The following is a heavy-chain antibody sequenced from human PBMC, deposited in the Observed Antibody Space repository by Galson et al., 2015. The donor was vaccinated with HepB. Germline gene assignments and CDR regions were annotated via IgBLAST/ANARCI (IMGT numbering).Heavy chain of an antibody. Sequence: SLRLSCAASGFTFSSYSMNWVRQAPGKGLEWVSSISSSRSYIYYADSVKGRFTLSIDNAKNSLYLQMNSLRAEDTAVYYCASFMEADYMLLFQGGYYYYGMDVWGQGTTVTVSS. J-gene: IGHJ6*02. CDR3: ASFMEADYMLLFQGGYYYYGMDV. V-gene: IGHV3-21*01. CDR1: GFTFSSYS. D-gene: IGHD2-21*02. CDR2: ISSSRSYI.